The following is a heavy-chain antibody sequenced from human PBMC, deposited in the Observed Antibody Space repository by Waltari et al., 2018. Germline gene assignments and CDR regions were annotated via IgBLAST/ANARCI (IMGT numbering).Heavy chain of an antibody. CDR3: ARAKWYNWFDP. CDR2: INHSGST. Sequence: QVQLQQWGAGLLKPSETLSLTCAVYGGSFSGYYWGWIRQHPGKGLEWIGEINHSGSTNYNPSLKSRVTISVDTSKNQFSLKLSSVTAADTAVYYCARAKWYNWFDPWGQGTLVTVSS. CDR1: GGSFSGYY. V-gene: IGHV4-34*01. J-gene: IGHJ5*02. D-gene: IGHD2-15*01.